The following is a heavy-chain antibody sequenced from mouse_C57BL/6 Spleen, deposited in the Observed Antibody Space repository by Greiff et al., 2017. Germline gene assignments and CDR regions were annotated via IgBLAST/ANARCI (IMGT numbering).Heavy chain of an antibody. J-gene: IGHJ3*01. CDR2: FHPYNDDT. CDR3: ARGGYYDGGAFAY. V-gene: IGHV1-47*01. D-gene: IGHD1-1*01. CDR1: GYTFTTYP. Sequence: VMLVESGAELVKPGASVKMSCKASGYTFTTYPIEWMKQNHGKSLEWIGNFHPYNDDTKYNEKFKGKATLTVEKSSSTVYLELSRLTSDDSAVYYCARGGYYDGGAFAYWGQGTLVTVSA.